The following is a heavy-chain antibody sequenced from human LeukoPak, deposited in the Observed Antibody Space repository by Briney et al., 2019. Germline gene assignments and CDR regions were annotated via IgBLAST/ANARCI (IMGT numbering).Heavy chain of an antibody. J-gene: IGHJ3*01. D-gene: IGHD2-21*02. V-gene: IGHV3-48*04. CDR2: IGPSGVTR. CDR1: GFMFGNHG. Sequence: GGSLRLSCEGSGFMFGNHGLIWVRQAPGKGLDWLSFIGPSGVTRLYANSVKGRFTISRGNAENSVFLQMNSLRVEDTAVYYCARVSPMTDGAFDLWGQGVMVTVSS. CDR3: ARVSPMTDGAFDL.